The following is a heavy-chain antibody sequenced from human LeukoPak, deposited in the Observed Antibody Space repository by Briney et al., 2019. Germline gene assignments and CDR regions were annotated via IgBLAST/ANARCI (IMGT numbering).Heavy chain of an antibody. D-gene: IGHD2-15*01. V-gene: IGHV3-11*01. CDR2: ISSSGSTI. J-gene: IGHJ5*02. CDR3: ARALSVGENWFDP. CDR1: GFTFSDYY. Sequence: GGSLRLSCAASGFTFSDYYMSWIRQAAGKGLEWVSYISSSGSTIYYAASVKGRFTISRDNAKNSLYLQMNSLRAEDTAVYYCARALSVGENWFDPWGQGTLVTVSS.